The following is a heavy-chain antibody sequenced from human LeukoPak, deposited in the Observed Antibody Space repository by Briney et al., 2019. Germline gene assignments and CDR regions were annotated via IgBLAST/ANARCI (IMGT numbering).Heavy chain of an antibody. J-gene: IGHJ5*02. D-gene: IGHD3-16*02. CDR3: AKLGNDNVWGTYRDNWFDP. CDR2: ISGSGSST. CDR1: GFIFNNYA. Sequence: GGSLRLSCAASGFIFNNYAMTWVRLAPGGGLEWVSGISGSGSSTYYADSVKGRFGISRDNSKNALYLQMNSLRAEDTAEYYCAKLGNDNVWGTYRDNWFDPWGQGTLVIVSS. V-gene: IGHV3-23*01.